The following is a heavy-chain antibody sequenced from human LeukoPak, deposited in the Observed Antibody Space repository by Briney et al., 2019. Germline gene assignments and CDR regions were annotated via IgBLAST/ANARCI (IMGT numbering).Heavy chain of an antibody. CDR1: GFIFSNYW. D-gene: IGHD4-11*01. J-gene: IGHJ4*02. CDR3: ARVRDDYTYFDC. CDR2: IKQDGSEK. V-gene: IGHV3-7*02. Sequence: PGGSLRLSCAASGFIFSNYWMTWVRQAPGKGLEWVANIKQDGSEKYYVDSVKGRFTIPRDNAKSTLYLQMNSLRAEDTAVYYCARVRDDYTYFDCWGQGTLVTVSS.